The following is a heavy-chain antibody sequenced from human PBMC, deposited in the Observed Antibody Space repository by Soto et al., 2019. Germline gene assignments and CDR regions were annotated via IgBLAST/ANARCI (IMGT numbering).Heavy chain of an antibody. D-gene: IGHD5-18*01. J-gene: IGHJ4*02. V-gene: IGHV3-9*01. CDR3: GKYLTTMVRMCDD. CDR2: ISWNSASI. CDR1: GFTFDDYA. Sequence: EVQLVESGGALVQPGRSLRLSCAASGFTFDDYAMHWVRQAPGKGPEWVSGISWNSASIGYADSVKGRFTSSRDNAKKSLYLQMNRLSPEDTAVYFCGKYLTTMVRMCDDWGQGPLVTVSS.